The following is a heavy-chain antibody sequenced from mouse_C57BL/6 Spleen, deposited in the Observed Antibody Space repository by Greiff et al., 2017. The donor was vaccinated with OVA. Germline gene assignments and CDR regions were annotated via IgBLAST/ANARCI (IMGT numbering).Heavy chain of an antibody. CDR2: ISYDGSN. CDR3: ASGGL. CDR1: GYSITSGYY. J-gene: IGHJ2*01. Sequence: DVKLVESGPGLVKPSQSLSLTCSVTGYSITSGYYWNWIRQFPGNKLGWMGYISYDGSNNYNPSLKNRISITRDTSKNQFFLKLNSVTTEDTATYYCASGGLWGQGTTLTVSS. D-gene: IGHD1-1*02. V-gene: IGHV3-6*01.